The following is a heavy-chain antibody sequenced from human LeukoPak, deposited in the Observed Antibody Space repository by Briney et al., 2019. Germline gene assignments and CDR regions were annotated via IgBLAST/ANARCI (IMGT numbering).Heavy chain of an antibody. V-gene: IGHV5-51*01. CDR1: GYRFTSYW. CDR3: AKDPSSKNWFDP. J-gene: IGHJ5*02. CDR2: IYPGDSDT. Sequence: GESLEISCKGSGYRFTSYWIGWVRQMPGKGLEWMGIIYPGDSDTRYSPSFQGQVTISADNSISTAYLQCSSLKASDTAIYYCAKDPSSKNWFDPWGQGTLVTVSS. D-gene: IGHD2/OR15-2a*01.